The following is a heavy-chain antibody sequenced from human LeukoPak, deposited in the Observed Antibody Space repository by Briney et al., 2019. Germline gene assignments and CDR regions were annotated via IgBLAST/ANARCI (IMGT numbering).Heavy chain of an antibody. J-gene: IGHJ4*02. V-gene: IGHV3-30-3*01. CDR2: ISYDGSNK. Sequence: GGSLRLSCAASGFSVSINYMSWVRQAPGKGLEWVAVISYDGSNKYYADSVKGRFTISRDNSKNTLYLQMNSLRAEDTAVYYCARDGIYGAMVDYFDYWGQGTLVTVSS. CDR1: GFSVSINY. D-gene: IGHD5-18*01. CDR3: ARDGIYGAMVDYFDY.